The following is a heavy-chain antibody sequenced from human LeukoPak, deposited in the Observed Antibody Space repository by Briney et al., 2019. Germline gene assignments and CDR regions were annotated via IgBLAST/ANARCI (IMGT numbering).Heavy chain of an antibody. J-gene: IGHJ4*02. V-gene: IGHV3-30*18. D-gene: IGHD6-19*01. CDR1: GFTFSSYG. CDR3: AKGKASGWYIVDY. Sequence: GGSLRLSCAASGFTFSSYGMHWVRQAPGKGLEWVAVISYDGSNKYYADSVEGRFTISRDNSKNTLYLQMNSLRAEDTAVYYCAKGKASGWYIVDYWGQGTLVTVSS. CDR2: ISYDGSNK.